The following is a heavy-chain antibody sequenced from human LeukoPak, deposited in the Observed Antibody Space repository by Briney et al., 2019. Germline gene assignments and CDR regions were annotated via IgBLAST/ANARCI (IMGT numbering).Heavy chain of an antibody. D-gene: IGHD2-15*01. V-gene: IGHV3-23*01. CDR3: AKTAEDIVVVVAATFDY. Sequence: GGSLRLSCAASGFTIRSDGMSWIRQAPGKGLEWVSAISGSGGSTYYADSVKGRFTISRDNSKNTLYLQMNSLRVEDTALYYCAKTAEDIVVVVAATFDYWGQGTLVTVSS. CDR2: ISGSGGST. J-gene: IGHJ4*02. CDR1: GFTIRSDG.